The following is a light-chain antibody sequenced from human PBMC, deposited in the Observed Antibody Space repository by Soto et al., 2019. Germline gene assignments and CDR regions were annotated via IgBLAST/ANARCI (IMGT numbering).Light chain of an antibody. CDR3: QQYNYWALT. V-gene: IGKV3-15*01. CDR1: QGLGTN. CDR2: AAS. J-gene: IGKJ4*01. Sequence: EVVTTESPATLSVSRGERATLSCRASQGLGTNLAWYQQKPGQAPRLLIYAASNRATGVPGRFIGSGSGTEFTLTISSLQSEDFAVYYCQQYNYWALTFGGGSKV.